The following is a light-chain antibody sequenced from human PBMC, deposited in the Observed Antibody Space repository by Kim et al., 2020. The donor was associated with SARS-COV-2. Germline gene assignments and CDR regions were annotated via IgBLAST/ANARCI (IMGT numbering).Light chain of an antibody. Sequence: SPGERSTLCSRDSPSVSSSYLAWYQQQPGQAPSLLIYGASSRATGIPDRFRGSGSGTDFTLTISRLEPEDFAVYYCQQYESPPWTFGQGTKVDIK. CDR1: PSVSSSY. V-gene: IGKV3-20*01. J-gene: IGKJ1*01. CDR3: QQYESPPWT. CDR2: GAS.